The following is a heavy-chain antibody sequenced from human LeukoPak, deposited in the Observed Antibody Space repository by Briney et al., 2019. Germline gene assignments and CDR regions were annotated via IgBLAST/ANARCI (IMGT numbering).Heavy chain of an antibody. CDR1: GGTFSSYA. D-gene: IGHD3-10*01. Sequence: SVKVSCKASGGTFSSYAISWVRQAPGQGLEWMGGIIPIFGTANYAQKFQGRVTITADDSTSTAYMELSSLRSEDTAVYYCARVAGSGSYSYYGMDVWGKGTTVTVSS. CDR3: ARVAGSGSYSYYGMDV. CDR2: IIPIFGTA. J-gene: IGHJ6*04. V-gene: IGHV1-69*13.